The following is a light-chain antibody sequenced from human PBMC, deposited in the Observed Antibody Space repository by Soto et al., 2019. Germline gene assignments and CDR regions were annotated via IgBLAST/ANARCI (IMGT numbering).Light chain of an antibody. J-gene: IGKJ4*01. CDR2: KAS. CDR3: QQYNSYPT. Sequence: DIQMTQSPSTLSASVGDRVTITFRASQSISSWLAWYQQKPGKAPKLLIYKASSLESGVPSRFSGSGSGTEFTLTISSLRPDDFATYYCQQYNSYPTFGGGTKV. CDR1: QSISSW. V-gene: IGKV1-5*03.